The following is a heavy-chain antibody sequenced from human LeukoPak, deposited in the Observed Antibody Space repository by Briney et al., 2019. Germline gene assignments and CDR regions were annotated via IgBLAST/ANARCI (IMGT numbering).Heavy chain of an antibody. CDR2: INPNSGGT. V-gene: IGHV1-2*02. D-gene: IGHD1-26*01. Sequence: GASVKVSCKASGYTFTGYYMHWVRQAPGQGLEWMGWINPNSGGTNYAQKFQERVTITRDMSTSTAYMELSSLRSEDTAVYYCAQVGATDGAHYWGQGTLVTVSS. J-gene: IGHJ4*02. CDR1: GYTFTGYY. CDR3: AQVGATDGAHY.